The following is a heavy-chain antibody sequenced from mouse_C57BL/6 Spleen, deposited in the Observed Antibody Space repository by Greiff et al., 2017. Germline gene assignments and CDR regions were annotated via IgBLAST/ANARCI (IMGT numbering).Heavy chain of an antibody. CDR3: ARDLPMGGFAY. V-gene: IGHV3-6*01. J-gene: IGHJ3*01. CDR1: GYSITSGYY. Sequence: EVQLQQSGPGLVKPSQSLSLTCSVTGYSITSGYYWNWIRQFPGNKLEWMGYISYDGSNNYNPSLKNRISITRDTSKNQFFLKLNSVTTEDTATYYCARDLPMGGFAYWGQGTLVTVSA. CDR2: ISYDGSN.